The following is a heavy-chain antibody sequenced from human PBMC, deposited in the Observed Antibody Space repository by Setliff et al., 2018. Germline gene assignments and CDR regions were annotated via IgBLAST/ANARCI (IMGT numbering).Heavy chain of an antibody. Sequence: PSETLSLTCAVYGESFSGHYWSWIRQPPGKGLEWIGYIHSSGRSNYNPSLKSRVTTSIDTSMSQFALKVTSVSAADTAIYYCARAVRGYYDFYYMDAWDKGATVTVSS. CDR3: ARAVRGYYDFYYMDA. J-gene: IGHJ6*03. CDR1: GESFSGHY. CDR2: IHSSGRS. D-gene: IGHD4-17*01. V-gene: IGHV4-4*08.